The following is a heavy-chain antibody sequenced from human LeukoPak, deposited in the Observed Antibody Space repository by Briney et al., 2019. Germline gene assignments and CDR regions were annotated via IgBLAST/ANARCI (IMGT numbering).Heavy chain of an antibody. D-gene: IGHD2-2*01. CDR2: ISSSSSTI. CDR3: ARDSLLGYCSSTSCYGAFDI. J-gene: IGHJ3*02. CDR1: GFTFSSYS. V-gene: IGHV3-48*04. Sequence: GGSLRLSCAASGFTFSSYSMNWVRQAPGKGLEWVSYISSSSSTIYYADSVKGRFNISRDNAKNSLYLQMNSLRAEDTAVYYCARDSLLGYCSSTSCYGAFDIWGQGTMVTVSS.